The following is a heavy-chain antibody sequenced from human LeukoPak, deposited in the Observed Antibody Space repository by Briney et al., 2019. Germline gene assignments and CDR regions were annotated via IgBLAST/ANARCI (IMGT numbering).Heavy chain of an antibody. D-gene: IGHD3-3*01. CDR3: ADWDFWRGSGIDY. V-gene: IGHV3-11*01. CDR1: GFTFSDYY. Sequence: KPGRSLRLSCAASGFTFSDYYMSWIRQAPGKGREWISYISNSVTTIYYSDSVGGRFTISRDNAKNSMYLQMNSLTAEDTAVYYCADWDFWRGSGIDYWGQGALVTVSS. J-gene: IGHJ4*02. CDR2: ISNSVTTI.